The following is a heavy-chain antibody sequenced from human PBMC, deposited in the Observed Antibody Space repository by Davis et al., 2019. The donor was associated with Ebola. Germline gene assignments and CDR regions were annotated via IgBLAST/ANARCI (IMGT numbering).Heavy chain of an antibody. CDR1: GFTFSSYS. J-gene: IGHJ6*02. CDR2: ISSSSSYI. V-gene: IGHV3-21*01. CDR3: ARAKVVPAATSPTYYYYGMDV. D-gene: IGHD2-2*01. Sequence: SLKLPCASPGFTFSSYSMNWVRQAPGKGLEWVSSISSSSSYIYYADSVKGRFTISRDNAKNSLYLQMNSLRAEDTAVYYCARAKVVPAATSPTYYYYGMDVWGQGTTVTVSS.